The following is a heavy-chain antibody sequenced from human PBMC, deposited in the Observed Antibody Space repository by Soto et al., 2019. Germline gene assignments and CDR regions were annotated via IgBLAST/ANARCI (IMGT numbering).Heavy chain of an antibody. CDR2: INPNSGDT. CDR3: AKGGAIVAAGTRVYLYNAMDV. CDR1: GYTFTGYY. V-gene: IGHV1-2*02. D-gene: IGHD1-26*01. J-gene: IGHJ6*02. Sequence: ASVKVSCKASGYTFTGYYVHWVRQAPGQGLEWMGWINPNSGDTYLAQRFQGRVTMNRDTSIGTAYMELGGLTSDDTAEYYCAKGGAIVAAGTRVYLYNAMDVWGQGTTVTVSS.